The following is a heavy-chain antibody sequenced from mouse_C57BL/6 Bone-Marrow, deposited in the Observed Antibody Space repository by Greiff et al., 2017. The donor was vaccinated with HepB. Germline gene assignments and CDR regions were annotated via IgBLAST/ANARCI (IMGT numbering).Heavy chain of an antibody. D-gene: IGHD1-1*01. Sequence: QVQLQQPGAELVKPGASVKLSCKASGYTFTSYWMHWVKQRPGQGLEWIGMIHPNSGSTNYNEKFKSKATLTVDKSSSTAYMQLSSLTSEDSAVYYCARGGVYYYGSRCPNWYFDVWGTGTTVTVSS. CDR2: IHPNSGST. J-gene: IGHJ1*03. CDR1: GYTFTSYW. CDR3: ARGGVYYYGSRCPNWYFDV. V-gene: IGHV1-64*01.